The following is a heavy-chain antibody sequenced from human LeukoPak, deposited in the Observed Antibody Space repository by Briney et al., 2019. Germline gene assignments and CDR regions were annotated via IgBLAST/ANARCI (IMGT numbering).Heavy chain of an antibody. J-gene: IGHJ5*02. CDR1: GFTFSSYG. D-gene: IGHD3-10*01. CDR2: FTGSGGST. CDR3: VKKEGSQGVRGVITS. Sequence: GGSLRLSCAAPGFTFSSYGMSWVRQAPGEGLEWVSAFTGSGGSTNYADSVKGRFTISRDNSKNTLYLQMNRLRAEDTAVYYCVKKEGSQGVRGVITSWGQGTLVTVSS. V-gene: IGHV3-23*01.